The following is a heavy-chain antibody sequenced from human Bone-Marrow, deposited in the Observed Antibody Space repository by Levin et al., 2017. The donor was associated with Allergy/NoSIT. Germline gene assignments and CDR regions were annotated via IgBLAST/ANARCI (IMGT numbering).Heavy chain of an antibody. D-gene: IGHD6-19*01. J-gene: IGHJ1*01. CDR3: ASLYSSGWFKAEYFQH. CDR2: IYYSGST. CDR1: GGSISSSSYY. Sequence: SQTLSLTCTVSGGSISSSSYYWGWIRQPPGKGLEWIGSIYYSGSTYYNPSLKSRVTISVDTSKNQFSLKLSSVTAADTAVYYCASLYSSGWFKAEYFQHWGQGTLVTVSS. V-gene: IGHV4-39*01.